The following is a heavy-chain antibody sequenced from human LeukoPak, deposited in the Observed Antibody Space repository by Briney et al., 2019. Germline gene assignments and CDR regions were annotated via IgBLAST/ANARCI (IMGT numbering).Heavy chain of an antibody. CDR2: IYHSGST. J-gene: IGHJ4*02. CDR1: GYSISSGYH. CDR3: ARHLAWLLPYFDY. Sequence: SETLSLTCAVSGYSISSGYHWGWIRQPPGKGLEWIGSIYHSGSTYYNPSLKSRVTISVDTSKNQFSLKLSSVTAADTAVYYCARHLAWLLPYFDYWGQGTLVTVSS. V-gene: IGHV4-38-2*01. D-gene: IGHD3-22*01.